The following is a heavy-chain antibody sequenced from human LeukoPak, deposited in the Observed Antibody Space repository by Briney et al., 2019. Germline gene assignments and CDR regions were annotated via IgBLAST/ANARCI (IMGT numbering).Heavy chain of an antibody. J-gene: IGHJ4*02. D-gene: IGHD3-10*01. Sequence: GGSLRLSCAASGFTFSSYAMSWVRQAPGKGLEWVSAISGSGGSTYYADSVKGRFTISRDNAKNSLYLQMNSLRAEDTAVYYCATSMVRGVIMDFDYWGQGTLVTVSS. V-gene: IGHV3-23*01. CDR3: ATSMVRGVIMDFDY. CDR1: GFTFSSYA. CDR2: ISGSGGST.